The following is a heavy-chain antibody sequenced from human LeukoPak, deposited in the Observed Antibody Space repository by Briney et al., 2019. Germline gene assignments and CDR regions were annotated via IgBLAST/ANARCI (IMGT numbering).Heavy chain of an antibody. J-gene: IGHJ4*02. D-gene: IGHD6-13*01. Sequence: GESLKISCKGSGYTFNTYWIAWVRQMSGKGLEWMGIIYPGDSDTRYSPSFQGQVTISADKSISTAYLQWSSLKASDTAMYYCARQESAAAGPDYWGQGTLVTVSS. CDR3: ARQESAAAGPDY. CDR2: IYPGDSDT. CDR1: GYTFNTYW. V-gene: IGHV5-51*01.